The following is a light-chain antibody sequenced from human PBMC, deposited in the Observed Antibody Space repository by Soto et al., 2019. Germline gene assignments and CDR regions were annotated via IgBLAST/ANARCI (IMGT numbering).Light chain of an antibody. J-gene: IGKJ1*01. CDR2: DAS. Sequence: EIVLTQSPATLSLSPGERATLSCGASQSVSSSYLAWYQQKPGLAPRLLIYDASSRATGIADRFSGSGSGTEFTLTFSRLEPEDFAVYYCQQYCSSPKTFGQGTTVEIK. CDR1: QSVSSSY. V-gene: IGKV3D-20*01. CDR3: QQYCSSPKT.